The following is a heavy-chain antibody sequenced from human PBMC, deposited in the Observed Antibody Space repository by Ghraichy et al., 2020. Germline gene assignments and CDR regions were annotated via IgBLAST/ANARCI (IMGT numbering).Heavy chain of an antibody. CDR3: ARKAYCGGDCYSLEA. V-gene: IGHV5-51*01. Sequence: GESLNISCKGSGYSFTSYWIGWVRQMPGKGLEWMGIIYPGDSDTRYSPSFQGQVTISADKSISTAYLQWSSLKASDTAMYYCARKAYCGGDCYSLEAWGQGTLVTVSS. CDR2: IYPGDSDT. CDR1: GYSFTSYW. D-gene: IGHD2-21*02. J-gene: IGHJ5*02.